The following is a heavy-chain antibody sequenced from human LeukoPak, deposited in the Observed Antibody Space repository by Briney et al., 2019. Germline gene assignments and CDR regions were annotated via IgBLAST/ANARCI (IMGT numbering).Heavy chain of an antibody. CDR1: GFTFSSYS. Sequence: GGSLRLSCAASGFTFSSYSMNWVHQAPGKGLEWVSYISSSSSTIYYADSVKGRFTISRDNAKNSLYLQMNSLRAEDTAVYYCARDKGYSSSWYEATLDYWGQGTLVTVSS. V-gene: IGHV3-48*01. CDR2: ISSSSSTI. CDR3: ARDKGYSSSWYEATLDY. D-gene: IGHD6-13*01. J-gene: IGHJ4*02.